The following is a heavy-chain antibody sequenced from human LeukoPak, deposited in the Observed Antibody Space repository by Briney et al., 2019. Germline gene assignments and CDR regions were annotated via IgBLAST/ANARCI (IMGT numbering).Heavy chain of an antibody. V-gene: IGHV3-43*02. D-gene: IGHD1-26*01. Sequence: PGGSLRLSCAASGFTFDDYAMHWVRQAPGKGLEWVSLISGDGGSTYYADSVKGRFTISRDDSKNSLYLQMNSLRTEDTALYYCAKDIVGATSPGNPYWGQGTLVTVSS. J-gene: IGHJ4*02. CDR3: AKDIVGATSPGNPY. CDR2: ISGDGGST. CDR1: GFTFDDYA.